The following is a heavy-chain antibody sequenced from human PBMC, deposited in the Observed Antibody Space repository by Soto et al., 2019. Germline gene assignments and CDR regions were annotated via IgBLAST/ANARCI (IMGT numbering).Heavy chain of an antibody. CDR3: ARESEDLTSNFDY. J-gene: IGHJ4*02. CDR1: GFTFTRYS. CDR2: ISSTTNYI. V-gene: IGHV3-21*06. Sequence: EVQLVESGGGLVKPGGSLRLSCAASGFTFTRYSMNWVRQAPGKGLEWVSSISSTTNYIYYGDSMKGRFTISRDNAKNALYQEMNSLRAEDTAVYYCARESEDLTSNFDYCGQGTLVTVSS.